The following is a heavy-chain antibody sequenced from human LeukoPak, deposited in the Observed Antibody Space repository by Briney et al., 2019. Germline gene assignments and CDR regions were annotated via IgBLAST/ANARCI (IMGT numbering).Heavy chain of an antibody. D-gene: IGHD1-26*01. CDR1: GFTFSSYA. CDR2: ISGSGGST. CDR3: AKGGPNGPSGY. Sequence: GGSLRLSCAASGFTFSSYAMSWVRQAPGKGLEWVSGISGSGGSTCYADSVKGRFTISRDNSKNTLYLQMNSLRADDTAVYYCAKGGPNGPSGYWGQGTLVTVSS. V-gene: IGHV3-23*01. J-gene: IGHJ4*02.